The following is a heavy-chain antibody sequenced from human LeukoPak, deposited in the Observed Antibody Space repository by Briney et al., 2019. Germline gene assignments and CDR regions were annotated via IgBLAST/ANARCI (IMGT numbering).Heavy chain of an antibody. D-gene: IGHD6-19*01. CDR3: ARDFESSGWYGAFDY. CDR1: GFTFSSYA. J-gene: IGHJ4*02. Sequence: GGSLRLSCAASGFTFSSYAMHWVRQAPGKGLEWVAVISYDGSNKYYADSVKGRFTISRDNSKNTLYLQMNSLRAEDTAVYYCARDFESSGWYGAFDYWGQGTLVTVSS. V-gene: IGHV3-30-3*01. CDR2: ISYDGSNK.